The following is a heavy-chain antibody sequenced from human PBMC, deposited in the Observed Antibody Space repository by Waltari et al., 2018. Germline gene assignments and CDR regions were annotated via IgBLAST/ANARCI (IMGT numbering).Heavy chain of an antibody. D-gene: IGHD3-10*01. CDR2: IIPICGTA. J-gene: IGHJ4*02. V-gene: IGHV1-69*13. CDR1: GGTFSSYA. CDR3: ARENTMVQGVIKGFFFDY. Sequence: QVQLVQSGAEVKKPGSSVKVSCKASGGTFSSYAISWVRQAPGQGLEWMGGIIPICGTANYAQKFQGRVTITADESTSTAYMELSSLRSEDTAVYYCARENTMVQGVIKGFFFDYWGQGTLVTVSS.